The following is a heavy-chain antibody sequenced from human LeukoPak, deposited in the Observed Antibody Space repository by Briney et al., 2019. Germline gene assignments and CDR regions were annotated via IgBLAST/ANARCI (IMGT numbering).Heavy chain of an antibody. V-gene: IGHV5-51*01. Sequence: GESLKISCQASGYSFTTNWIGWVRQMPGKGLEWMGIIYPGDSDTRYSPSFQGQVTISADKSISTAYLQWSSLKASDTAMYYCARHDGRWLHFDYWGQGTLVTVSS. D-gene: IGHD5-24*01. J-gene: IGHJ4*02. CDR1: GYSFTTNW. CDR2: IYPGDSDT. CDR3: ARHDGRWLHFDY.